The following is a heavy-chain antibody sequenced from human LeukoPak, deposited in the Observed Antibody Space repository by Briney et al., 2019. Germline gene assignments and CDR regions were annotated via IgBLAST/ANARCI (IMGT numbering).Heavy chain of an antibody. CDR1: GGSISSGSYY. CDR3: ARGGDYYDSSGNFDY. Sequence: SSQTLSLTCTVSGGSISSGSYYWSWIRQPAGKGLEWIGRIYTSGSTNYNPSLKSRVTISVDTSKNQFSLKLSSVTAADTAVYYCARGGDYYDSSGNFDYWGQGTLVTVSS. V-gene: IGHV4-61*02. J-gene: IGHJ4*02. CDR2: IYTSGST. D-gene: IGHD3-22*01.